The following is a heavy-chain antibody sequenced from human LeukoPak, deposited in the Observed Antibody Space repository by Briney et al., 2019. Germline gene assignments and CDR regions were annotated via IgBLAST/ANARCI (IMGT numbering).Heavy chain of an antibody. CDR3: AKEGFDS. Sequence: KGLESVSSISNSGGSTYYADSVKGRFTISRDNSKNTLYLQMNSLRAEDTAVYYCAKEGFDSWGEGTLVTVSS. V-gene: IGHV3-23*01. J-gene: IGHJ4*02. CDR2: ISNSGGST.